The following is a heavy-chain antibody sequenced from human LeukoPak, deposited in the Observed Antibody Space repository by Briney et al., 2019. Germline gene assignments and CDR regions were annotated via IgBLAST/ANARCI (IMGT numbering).Heavy chain of an antibody. CDR1: GDPFSTWE. J-gene: IGHJ5*02. Sequence: ASVKVSCKASGDPFSTWEISWVRQAAGQGLEWLGWVHPDCGNTDYAQKFRGRVTISRDNSTSTAYMELSRLSLEDTAVYFCARGLRKHPWGQGTLVTVSS. D-gene: IGHD1-14*01. CDR2: VHPDCGNT. V-gene: IGHV1-8*01. CDR3: ARGLRKHP.